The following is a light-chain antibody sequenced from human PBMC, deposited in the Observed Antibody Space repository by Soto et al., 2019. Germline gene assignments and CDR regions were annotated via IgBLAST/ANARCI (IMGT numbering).Light chain of an antibody. CDR2: EVR. CDR1: SSDVGGYNY. J-gene: IGLJ2*01. Sequence: QSVLTQPASVSGSPGQSITISCTGTSSDVGGYNYVYWYQQHPGKAPKLMIYEVRNRPSGVSNRFSGSKSGNTASLTISGLQAEDEADYYCTSYTGSSTVFGGGTQLTVL. CDR3: TSYTGSSTV. V-gene: IGLV2-14*01.